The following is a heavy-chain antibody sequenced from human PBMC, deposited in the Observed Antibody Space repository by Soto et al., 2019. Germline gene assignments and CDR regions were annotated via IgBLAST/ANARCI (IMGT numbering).Heavy chain of an antibody. CDR2: IKSKTDGGTT. D-gene: IGHD3-10*01. CDR1: GFTFSNAW. J-gene: IGHJ6*02. CDR3: TTSLGDLSPWYYGMDV. Sequence: GGSLRLSCAASGFTFSNAWMNWVRQAPGKGLEWVGRIKSKTDGGTTDYAAPVKGRFTISRDDSKNTLYLQMNSLKTEDTAVYYCTTSLGDLSPWYYGMDVWGQGTTVTVSS. V-gene: IGHV3-15*07.